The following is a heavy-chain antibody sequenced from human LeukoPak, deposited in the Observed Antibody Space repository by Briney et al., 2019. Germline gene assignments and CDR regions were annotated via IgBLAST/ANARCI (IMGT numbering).Heavy chain of an antibody. D-gene: IGHD3-22*01. Sequence: GGSLRLSCAASGFTFSNYGMNRGRDGPGKGLEWVSGISASGGTTYYAASVKGRFPISRENSKNSLSVQVRSLRAEDTAVYYCAKTHGYYSDWGQGTLVTVSS. V-gene: IGHV3-23*01. CDR2: ISASGGTT. CDR3: AKTHGYYSD. J-gene: IGHJ4*02. CDR1: GFTFSNYG.